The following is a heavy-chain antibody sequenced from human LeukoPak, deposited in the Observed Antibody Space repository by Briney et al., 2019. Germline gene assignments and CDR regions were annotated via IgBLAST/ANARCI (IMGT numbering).Heavy chain of an antibody. V-gene: IGHV3-21*01. Sequence: GGSLRLSCAASGFTFSSYSMNWVRQAPGKGLEWVSSISSSSSYIYYADSVKGRFTISRDDAKNSLYLQMNSLRAEDTAVYYCARVRNWNDGSGLDYWGQGTLVTVSS. CDR2: ISSSSSYI. CDR3: ARVRNWNDGSGLDY. D-gene: IGHD1-20*01. CDR1: GFTFSSYS. J-gene: IGHJ4*02.